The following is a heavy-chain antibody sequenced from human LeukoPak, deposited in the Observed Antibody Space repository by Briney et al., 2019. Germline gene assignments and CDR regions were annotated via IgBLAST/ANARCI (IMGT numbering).Heavy chain of an antibody. Sequence: SETLSLTCTVSGGSISGYYWSWIRQPPGKGLEWTGYIYYGGSTNYNPSLKSPVTISIDTSKNQFSLKLSSVTTADTAVYYCARTGSGSYYWLDPWGQGTLVTVSS. V-gene: IGHV4-59*01. J-gene: IGHJ5*02. D-gene: IGHD3-10*01. CDR2: IYYGGST. CDR1: GGSISGYY. CDR3: ARTGSGSYYWLDP.